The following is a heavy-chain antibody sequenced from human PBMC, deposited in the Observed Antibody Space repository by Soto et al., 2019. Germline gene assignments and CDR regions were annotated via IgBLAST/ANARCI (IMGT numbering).Heavy chain of an antibody. Sequence: PSVTLSLTCSVSGASIRSGGYYWSWLRQSPGKGLEWIGHIYYTGSTFYSPSLKSRLTISLDTSKNQFSLDLKSVTAADTAMYYCARIEMASIKWGRGTLVAVSS. CDR3: ARIEMASIK. CDR1: GASIRSGGYY. V-gene: IGHV4-31*03. J-gene: IGHJ4*02. CDR2: IYYTGST.